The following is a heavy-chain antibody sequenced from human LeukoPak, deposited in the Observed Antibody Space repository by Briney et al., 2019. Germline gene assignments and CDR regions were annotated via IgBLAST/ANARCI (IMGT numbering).Heavy chain of an antibody. V-gene: IGHV1-18*01. CDR2: ISAYNGNT. D-gene: IGHD3-10*01. J-gene: IGHJ4*02. CDR3: ARPPAGGSGSYSYDY. CDR1: GYTFTSYG. Sequence: ASVKLSCKASGYTFTSYGISWDRQAPGQGLEWMGWISAYNGNTNYAQKLQGRVTMTTDTSTSTAYMELRSLRSDDTAVYYCARPPAGGSGSYSYDYWGQGTLVTVSS.